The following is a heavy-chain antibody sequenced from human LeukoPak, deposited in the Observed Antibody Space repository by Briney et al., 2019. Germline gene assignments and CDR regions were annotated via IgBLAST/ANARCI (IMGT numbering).Heavy chain of an antibody. CDR1: GGSISSISYY. D-gene: IGHD7-27*01. CDR2: ICYSGGT. V-gene: IGHV4-39*01. CDR3: ARLRTGERAFDI. Sequence: PSETLSLTCTVSGGSISSISYYWGWIRQPPGKGLEWIGRICYSGGTYYNPSLTRRVTISVDTSKNHFSLKLSSVTAADTAVYYCARLRTGERAFDIWGQGTMVTVSS. J-gene: IGHJ3*02.